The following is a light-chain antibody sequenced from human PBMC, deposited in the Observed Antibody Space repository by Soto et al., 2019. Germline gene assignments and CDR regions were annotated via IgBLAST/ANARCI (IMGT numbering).Light chain of an antibody. Sequence: DIQMTQSPSSLSASVGDRVTITCRASQSISSNLNWYQQKPGKAPKFLIYAASSLQSGVPSRFSGSGSGTDFTLTICSLQPEDFATYYCQQTYNTPPLTFGGGTKVEI. CDR3: QQTYNTPPLT. CDR2: AAS. J-gene: IGKJ4*01. V-gene: IGKV1-39*01. CDR1: QSISSN.